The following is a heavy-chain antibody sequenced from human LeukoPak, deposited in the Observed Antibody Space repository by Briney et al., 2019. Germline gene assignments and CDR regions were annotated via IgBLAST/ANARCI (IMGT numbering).Heavy chain of an antibody. Sequence: SETLSLTCAVSGYSIISGYYWGWIRQPPGKGLEWIGSTDHSGTTYYNPSLKSRVTISVDTSKNQFSLKLTSVTAADTAVFYCARRSYCSGGDCYSIDAFDIWGQGTMVTVSS. J-gene: IGHJ3*02. V-gene: IGHV4-38-2*01. CDR1: GYSIISGYY. D-gene: IGHD2-15*01. CDR3: ARRSYCSGGDCYSIDAFDI. CDR2: TDHSGTT.